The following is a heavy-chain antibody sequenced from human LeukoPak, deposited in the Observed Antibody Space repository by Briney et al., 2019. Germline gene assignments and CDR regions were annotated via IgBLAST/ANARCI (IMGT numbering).Heavy chain of an antibody. CDR1: GGSFSGYY. V-gene: IGHV4-34*01. J-gene: IGHJ1*01. D-gene: IGHD6-13*01. Sequence: SETLSLTCAVYGGSFSGYYWSWIRQPPGKAREWIGEIKHSGSHHHNPSLKCRVTISVDTSKNQCSLKLSSVTAADTAVYYCARSITSSWYGDFQHWGQGTLVTVSS. CDR3: ARSITSSWYGDFQH. CDR2: IKHSGSH.